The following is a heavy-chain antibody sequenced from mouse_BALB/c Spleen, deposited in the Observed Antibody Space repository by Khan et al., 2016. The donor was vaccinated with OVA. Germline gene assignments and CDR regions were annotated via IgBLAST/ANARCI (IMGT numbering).Heavy chain of an antibody. CDR3: ARRGNYYYAMDY. Sequence: EVKLLESGAELVKPGASVKLSCTASGFNIKDTYMHWVKQRPEQGLEWIGRIDPANGNTKYDPKFQGKATITADTSSNTAYLQLSSLTSEDTAVYYCARRGNYYYAMDYWGQGTSVTVSS. J-gene: IGHJ4*01. V-gene: IGHV14-3*02. D-gene: IGHD2-1*01. CDR2: IDPANGNT. CDR1: GFNIKDTY.